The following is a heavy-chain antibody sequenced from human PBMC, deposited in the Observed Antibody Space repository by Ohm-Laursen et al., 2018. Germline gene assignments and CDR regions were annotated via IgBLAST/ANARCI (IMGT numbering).Heavy chain of an antibody. D-gene: IGHD5-18*01. CDR3: ARESMDTPMAYYFDF. CDR1: GGSISSYY. J-gene: IGHJ4*02. CDR2: ICTSGTT. V-gene: IGHV4-4*07. Sequence: PSQTLSLTCTVSGGSISSYYCSWIRQPAGKRLEWIGRICTSGTTNDNPSLKSRVTMSVDTSKNQFSLKLSSMTAADTAVYYCARESMDTPMAYYFDFWGQGALVTVSS.